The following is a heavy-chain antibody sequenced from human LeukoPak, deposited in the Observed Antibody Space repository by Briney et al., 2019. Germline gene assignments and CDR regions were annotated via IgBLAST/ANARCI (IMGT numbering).Heavy chain of an antibody. D-gene: IGHD5-12*01. J-gene: IGHJ4*02. CDR2: ISGYNGNT. V-gene: IGHV1-18*01. CDR1: GYTFSSYG. Sequence: GASVKVSCKASGYTFSSYGISWVQQAPGQGLEWMGWISGYNGNTNYAQKLQGRVTMTTDTSTSTAYMELRSLSSDDTAVYYCARGDLTGYDRFDYWGQGTLVTVSS. CDR3: ARGDLTGYDRFDY.